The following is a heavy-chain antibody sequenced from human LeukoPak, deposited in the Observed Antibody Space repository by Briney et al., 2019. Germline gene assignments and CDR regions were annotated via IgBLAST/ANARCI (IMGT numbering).Heavy chain of an antibody. CDR1: GGSISSYY. Sequence: SETLSLTCTVSGGSISSYYWSWIRQPPGKGLEWIGYIYYSGSTNYNPSLKSRVTTSVDTSKNQFSLKLSSVTAADTAVYYCARTRVDYLYGMGVWGQGTTVTVSS. J-gene: IGHJ6*02. CDR2: IYYSGST. V-gene: IGHV4-59*08. D-gene: IGHD3-3*01. CDR3: ARTRVDYLYGMGV.